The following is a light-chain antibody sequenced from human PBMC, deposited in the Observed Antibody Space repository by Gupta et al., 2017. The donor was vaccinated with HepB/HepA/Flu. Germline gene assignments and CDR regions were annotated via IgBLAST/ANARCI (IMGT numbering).Light chain of an antibody. J-gene: IGLJ3*02. CDR3: VLNIGSGIWV. CDR2: NPN. CDR1: SGSVSPNSY. Sequence: TVVTQEPSFSVSAGGTVTLHCGLGSGSVSPNSYPSWYQQTQGQAPRTLIYNPNPRSTGVPVRFSGSILGNKSALTITGAQADDECDYYCVLNIGSGIWVFGGGTKLTVL. V-gene: IGLV8-61*01.